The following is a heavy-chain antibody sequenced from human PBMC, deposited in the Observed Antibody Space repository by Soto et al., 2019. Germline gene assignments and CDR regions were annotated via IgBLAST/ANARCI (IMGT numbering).Heavy chain of an antibody. CDR3: AKQRTTVTTSFDY. D-gene: IGHD4-17*01. J-gene: IGHJ4*02. CDR1: GFTFGAHP. V-gene: IGHV3-23*01. CDR2: ISGYGGST. Sequence: EVQLLESGGGLVQPGGSLTVSCAASGFTFGAHPMSWVRLAPGKGLEWVSTISGYGGSTYYPDSLKGRFIISRDNSKNTLYLQITTLRAEDPAIYSCAKQRTTVTTSFDYWGQGTLVTVSS.